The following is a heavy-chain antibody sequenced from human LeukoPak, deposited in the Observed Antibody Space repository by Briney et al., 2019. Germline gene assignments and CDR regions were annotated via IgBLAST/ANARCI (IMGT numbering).Heavy chain of an antibody. J-gene: IGHJ4*02. D-gene: IGHD1-26*01. V-gene: IGHV3-9*01. CDR1: GFTFDDYA. Sequence: GGSLRLSCAASGFTFDDYAMHWVRQAPGKGLEWVSGISWNSGSIGYADSVKGRFTISRDNAKNSLYLQMNSLRAEDTALYYCASGWYSYYSFDYWGQGTLVTVSS. CDR3: ASGWYSYYSFDY. CDR2: ISWNSGSI.